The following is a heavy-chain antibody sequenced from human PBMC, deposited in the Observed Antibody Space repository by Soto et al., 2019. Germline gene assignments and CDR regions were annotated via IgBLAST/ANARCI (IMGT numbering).Heavy chain of an antibody. CDR2: IRSKAYGGTT. Sequence: GGSLRLSCTASGFTFGDYAMSWVRQAPGKGLEWVGFIRSKAYGGTTEYAASVKGRFTISRDDSKSIAYLQMNSLKTEDKAVYYCTRDGYNFGYWGQGTLVTVSS. J-gene: IGHJ4*02. D-gene: IGHD5-12*01. CDR1: GFTFGDYA. CDR3: TRDGYNFGY. V-gene: IGHV3-49*04.